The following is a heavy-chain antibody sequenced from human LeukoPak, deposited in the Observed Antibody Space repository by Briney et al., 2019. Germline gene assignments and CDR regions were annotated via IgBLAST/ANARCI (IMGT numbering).Heavy chain of an antibody. Sequence: PGGSLRLSCAASGFTVSSTYMSWVRQAPGKGLEWVSVIYSDGTTYYANSVKGRFTISRDSSKNTLYLQMINLRVEDTAVYYCARDLIALADTRRVGYWGQGTQVTVSS. D-gene: IGHD6-19*01. CDR2: IYSDGTT. V-gene: IGHV3-53*01. CDR3: ARDLIALADTRRVGY. CDR1: GFTVSSTY. J-gene: IGHJ4*02.